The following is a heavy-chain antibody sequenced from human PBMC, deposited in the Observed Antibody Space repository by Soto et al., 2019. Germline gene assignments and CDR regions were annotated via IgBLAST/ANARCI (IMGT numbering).Heavy chain of an antibody. Sequence: ASVKVSCKASGYSFTTYGITWLRQAPGQGLEWMGWISAYDGSTNYAQKLLGRVPMTTESSTNTAYMELRSLRSDDTAVYYCARDPATAYSSSSFDYWGQGTLVTVSS. CDR2: ISAYDGST. D-gene: IGHD6-6*01. V-gene: IGHV1-18*04. CDR1: GYSFTTYG. J-gene: IGHJ4*02. CDR3: ARDPATAYSSSSFDY.